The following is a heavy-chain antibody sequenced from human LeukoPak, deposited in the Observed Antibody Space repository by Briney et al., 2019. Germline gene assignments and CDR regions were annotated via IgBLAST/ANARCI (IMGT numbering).Heavy chain of an antibody. D-gene: IGHD3-22*01. CDR3: ARFQDDSSGYSLRDAFDI. V-gene: IGHV1-69*04. CDR1: GGTFSSYA. J-gene: IGHJ3*02. CDR2: IIPIFGIA. Sequence: SVKVSCKASGGTFSSYAISWVRQAPGQGLEWMGRIIPIFGIANYAQKLQGRVTMTTDTSTSTAYMELRSLRSDDTAVYYCARFQDDSSGYSLRDAFDIWGQGTMVTVSS.